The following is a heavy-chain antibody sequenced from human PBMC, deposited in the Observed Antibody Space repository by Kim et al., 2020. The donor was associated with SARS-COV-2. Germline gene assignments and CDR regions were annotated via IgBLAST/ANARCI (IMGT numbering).Heavy chain of an antibody. Sequence: GGSLRLSCAASGFTFSSYGMHWVRQAPGKGLEWVAVISYDGSNKYYADSVKGRFTISRDNSKNTLYLQMNSLRAEDTAVYYCAKGKWEPWYFDYWGQGTLVTVSS. J-gene: IGHJ4*02. V-gene: IGHV3-30*18. CDR3: AKGKWEPWYFDY. D-gene: IGHD1-26*01. CDR2: ISYDGSNK. CDR1: GFTFSSYG.